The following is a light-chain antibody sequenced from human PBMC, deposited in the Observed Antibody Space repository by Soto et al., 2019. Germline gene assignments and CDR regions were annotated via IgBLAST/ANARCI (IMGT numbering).Light chain of an antibody. J-gene: IGKJ5*01. CDR1: QSISGW. CDR2: KAS. Sequence: DIQMTQSPSTLSASVGDRVTITCRASQSISGWLAWYQQKAGEAPKLLIYKASTLQSAVPSRFSGSGSGTEFTLTISSLQSDDSATYYCQHYDRYPYTFGQGTRLEIK. V-gene: IGKV1-5*03. CDR3: QHYDRYPYT.